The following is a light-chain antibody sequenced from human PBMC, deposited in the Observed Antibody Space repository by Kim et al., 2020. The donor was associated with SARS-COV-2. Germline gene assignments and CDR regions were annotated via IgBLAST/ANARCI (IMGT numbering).Light chain of an antibody. CDR3: QQYRNWPWT. CDR1: QSLSSN. Sequence: EIVMAQSPATLSVSPGERATLSCRASQSLSSNLAWYQQKPGQAPRLLIYATSTRATGIPDRFSGSGSGTEFTLAISSLQSEDFAVYYCQQYRNWPWTFGQGTKVDIK. CDR2: ATS. J-gene: IGKJ1*01. V-gene: IGKV3-15*01.